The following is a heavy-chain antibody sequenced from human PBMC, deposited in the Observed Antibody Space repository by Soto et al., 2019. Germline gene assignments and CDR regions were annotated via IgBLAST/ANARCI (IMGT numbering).Heavy chain of an antibody. V-gene: IGHV3-30-3*01. CDR3: ARGTTTSALSAMDV. D-gene: IGHD1-1*01. CDR2: ISYDGSNK. Sequence: QVQLVESGGGVVQPGRSLRLYCAASGFTFSNNAMDWVRQAPGKGLEWVAVISYDGSNKYIAESVKGRFTISRDNSKNTLFLQMNSLRAEDTAVYYCARGTTTSALSAMDVWVQGTTVTVSS. CDR1: GFTFSNNA. J-gene: IGHJ6*02.